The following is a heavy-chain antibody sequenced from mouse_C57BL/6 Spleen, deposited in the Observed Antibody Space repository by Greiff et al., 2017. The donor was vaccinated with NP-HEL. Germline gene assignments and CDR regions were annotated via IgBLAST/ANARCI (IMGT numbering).Heavy chain of an antibody. CDR2: IYPGDGDT. Sequence: QVQLQQSGPELVKPGASVKISCKASGYAFSSSWMNWVKQRPGKGLEWIGRIYPGDGDTNYNGKFKSKATLTADKSSSTAYMQLSSLTSEDSAVYFCARWGYGSSHWYFDVWGTGTTVTVSS. V-gene: IGHV1-82*01. D-gene: IGHD1-1*01. J-gene: IGHJ1*03. CDR3: ARWGYGSSHWYFDV. CDR1: GYAFSSSW.